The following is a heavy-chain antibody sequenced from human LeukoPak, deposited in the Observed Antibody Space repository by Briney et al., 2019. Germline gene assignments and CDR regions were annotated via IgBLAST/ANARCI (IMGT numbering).Heavy chain of an antibody. CDR1: GFTVSSNY. D-gene: IGHD3-3*01. J-gene: IGHJ2*01. CDR3: ARALKIFGVVRYFDL. CDR2: IYSGGST. Sequence: GGSLRLSCAASGFTVSSNYMSWVRQAPGKGLEWVSVIYSGGSTYYADSVKGRFTISRDNSKNTLYLQMNSLRAEDTAVYYCARALKIFGVVRYFDLWGRGTLVTVSS. V-gene: IGHV3-66*02.